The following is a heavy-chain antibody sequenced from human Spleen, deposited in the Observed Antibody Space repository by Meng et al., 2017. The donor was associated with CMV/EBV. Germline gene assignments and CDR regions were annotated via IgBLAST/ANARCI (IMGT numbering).Heavy chain of an antibody. CDR2: ISHSGSTI. J-gene: IGHJ4*02. Sequence: GGSLRLSCAASGFTFSDHYMSWIRRAPGKGLEWVSYISHSGSTIYYADSVKGRLTISRDNAKDSLYLEMDSLTAEDTAMYYCARELYESSGYFGRWGQGTLVTVSS. CDR1: GFTFSDHY. D-gene: IGHD3-22*01. CDR3: ARELYESSGYFGR. V-gene: IGHV3-11*04.